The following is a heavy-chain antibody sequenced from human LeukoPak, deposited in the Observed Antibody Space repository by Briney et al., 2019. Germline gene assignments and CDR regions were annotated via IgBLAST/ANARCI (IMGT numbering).Heavy chain of an antibody. J-gene: IGHJ5*02. CDR2: IYYSGST. V-gene: IGHV4-59*01. CDR1: GGSISSYY. CDR3: ARARDGYISNWFDP. Sequence: PSETLSLTCTVSGGSISSYYWSWIRQPPGKGLEWIGYIYYSGSTNYNPSLKSRVTISVDTSKNQFSLKLSSVTAADTAVYYCARARDGYISNWFDPWGQGTLVTVSS. D-gene: IGHD5-24*01.